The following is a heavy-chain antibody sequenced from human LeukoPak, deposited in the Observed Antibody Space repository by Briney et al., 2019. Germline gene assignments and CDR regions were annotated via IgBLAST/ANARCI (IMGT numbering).Heavy chain of an antibody. J-gene: IGHJ5*02. CDR1: GGSVSSSGSY. CDR3: ARSNSFYYDS. Sequence: SETLSLTCTVSGGSVSSSGSYWSWIRQPPGKGLEWFAYIYYSGSTTYNPSLKSRVIISVDTSKNQFSLRLSSVTAADTAVYYCARSNSFYYDSWGQGTLVTVSS. D-gene: IGHD3-16*01. CDR2: IYYSGST. V-gene: IGHV4-61*08.